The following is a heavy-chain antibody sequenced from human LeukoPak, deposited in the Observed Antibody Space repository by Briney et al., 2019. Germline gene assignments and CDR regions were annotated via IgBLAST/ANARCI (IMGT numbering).Heavy chain of an antibody. CDR3: AYSSAPDVFDI. V-gene: IGHV1-18*01. CDR2: ISGYNSKP. Sequence: ASVKVSCKTSGYSFTNYGITWVRQAPGQGLEWMGWISGYNSKPFYAQNFQGRVTMTTDTSTSTVYMELRSLRFDDTAVYYCAYSSAPDVFDIWGQGTMVTVSS. D-gene: IGHD6-19*01. J-gene: IGHJ3*02. CDR1: GYSFTNYG.